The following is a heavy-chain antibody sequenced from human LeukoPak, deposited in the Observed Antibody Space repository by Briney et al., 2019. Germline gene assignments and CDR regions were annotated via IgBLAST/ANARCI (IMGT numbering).Heavy chain of an antibody. J-gene: IGHJ3*01. CDR2: MSYSGRT. CDR1: GASINAYY. D-gene: IGHD6-13*01. CDR3: AQQVVGTSNSFDV. V-gene: IGHV4-59*01. Sequence: SETLSLICNVSGASINAYYWTWLRQSPEKGLEWIASMSYSGRTDSNPSLKGRVSMSVGPSKSQFSLRLTSVTAADTAIYYCAQQVVGTSNSFDVWGQGTFVAVSS.